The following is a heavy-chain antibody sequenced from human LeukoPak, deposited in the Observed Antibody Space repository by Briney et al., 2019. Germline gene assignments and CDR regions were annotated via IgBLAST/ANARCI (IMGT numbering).Heavy chain of an antibody. V-gene: IGHV3-30*03. Sequence: GRSLRLSCAASGFTFSSYGMHWVRQTPGKGLEWVAVISYDGSNKYYADSVKGRFTISRDNSKNTLYLQMNSLRAEDTAVYYCGREGDIVATIGLDYWGQGTLVTVSS. D-gene: IGHD5-12*01. CDR2: ISYDGSNK. CDR3: GREGDIVATIGLDY. J-gene: IGHJ4*02. CDR1: GFTFSSYG.